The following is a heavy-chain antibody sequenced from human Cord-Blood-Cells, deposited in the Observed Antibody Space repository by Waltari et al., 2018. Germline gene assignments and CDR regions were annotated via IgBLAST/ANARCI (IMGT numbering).Heavy chain of an antibody. V-gene: IGHV3-53*01. CDR3: ARVGGSGSYNWFDP. Sequence: EVQLVESGGGLIQPGGSLRLSCAASGFTFSSNYMSWVRQAPGKGLEWVSVIYSGGSTYYADSVKGRFTISRDNSKNTLYLQMNSLRAEDTAVYYCARVGGSGSYNWFDPWGQGTLVTVSS. D-gene: IGHD3-10*01. CDR2: IYSGGST. J-gene: IGHJ5*02. CDR1: GFTFSSNY.